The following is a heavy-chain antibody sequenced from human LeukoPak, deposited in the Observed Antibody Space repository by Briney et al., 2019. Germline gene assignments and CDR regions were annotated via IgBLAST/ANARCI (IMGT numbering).Heavy chain of an antibody. CDR2: IYTSGST. Sequence: PSETLSLTCTVSGGSISSYYWSWIRQPAGKGLEWIGRIYTSGSTNYNPSLKSRVTMSVDTSKNQFSLKLSSVTAADTAVYYCARVYCSSTSCSSPNDYWGQGTLVTVSS. CDR1: GGSISSYY. V-gene: IGHV4-4*07. D-gene: IGHD2-2*01. J-gene: IGHJ4*02. CDR3: ARVYCSSTSCSSPNDY.